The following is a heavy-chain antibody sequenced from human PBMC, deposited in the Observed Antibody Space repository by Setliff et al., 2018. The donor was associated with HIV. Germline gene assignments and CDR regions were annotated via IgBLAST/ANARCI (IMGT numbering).Heavy chain of an antibody. V-gene: IGHV4-4*08. CDR3: ARKSYYYDSGGYHNYMDV. D-gene: IGHD3-22*01. Sequence: SETLSLTCTVSGDSINTHYWSWIRQPPGKGLEWIGCISHSGNTNFNPSLNSRVTISVDTSKNQFSLKLSSVTAADTAVYYCARKSYYYDSGGYHNYMDVWGKGTTVTVSS. CDR2: ISHSGNT. J-gene: IGHJ6*03. CDR1: GDSINTHY.